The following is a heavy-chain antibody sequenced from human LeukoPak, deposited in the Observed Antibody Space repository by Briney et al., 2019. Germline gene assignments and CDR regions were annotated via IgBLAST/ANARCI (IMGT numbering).Heavy chain of an antibody. CDR3: ARLLDNDSSGHPDTFDM. CDR2: IYCIGST. V-gene: IGHV4-59*11. CDR1: GGSINSHF. J-gene: IGHJ3*02. Sequence: KPSETLSLTCTVSGGSINSHFWSWIRQPPGKGLEWIGYIYCIGSTRYNPSLQSRAPTSVDTSESNLSLRLTSVTAADTAVYYCARLLDNDSSGHPDTFDMWGQGTVVVVSS. D-gene: IGHD3-22*01.